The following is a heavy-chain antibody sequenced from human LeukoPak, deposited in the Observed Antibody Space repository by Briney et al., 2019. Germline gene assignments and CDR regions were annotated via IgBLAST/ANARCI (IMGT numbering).Heavy chain of an antibody. V-gene: IGHV3-23*01. CDR1: GFTFSSYA. J-gene: IGHJ6*02. CDR3: AKDLSYGMDV. CDR2: ISGSGGST. Sequence: GGSLRLPCAASGFTFSSYAMSWVRQAAGKGLEWVSHISGSGGSTYYADSVKGRFTISRDNSKNTLYLQMNSLRAEDTAVYHCAKDLSYGMDVWGQGTTVTVSS.